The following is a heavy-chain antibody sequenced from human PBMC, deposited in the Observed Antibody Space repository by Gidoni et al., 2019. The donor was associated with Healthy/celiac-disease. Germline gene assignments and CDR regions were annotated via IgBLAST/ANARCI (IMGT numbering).Heavy chain of an antibody. V-gene: IGHV3-23*01. Sequence: EVQLLESGGGLVQPGGSLRLSCAASGFTFSSYAMSWVRQAPGKGLELVSAISGSGGNTYYADSVKGRFTISRDNSKNTLYLQMNSLRAEDTAVYYCAKGDKYYDFWSGYYLDAFDIWGQGTMVTVSS. CDR2: ISGSGGNT. D-gene: IGHD3-3*01. CDR3: AKGDKYYDFWSGYYLDAFDI. J-gene: IGHJ3*02. CDR1: GFTFSSYA.